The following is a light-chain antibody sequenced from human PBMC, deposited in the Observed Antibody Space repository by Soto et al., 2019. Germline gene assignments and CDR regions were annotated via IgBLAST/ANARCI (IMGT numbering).Light chain of an antibody. Sequence: QTVVTQEPSFSVSPGETVTLTCGLSSGSVSSSHHPSWYQQTPGQSPRTLIHDTNRRSSGVPDRFSGSILGNKAALTITGAHACDESEYFCVLYMGRDTPYVFGSGTKVTVL. CDR1: SGSVSSSHH. CDR2: DTN. V-gene: IGLV8-61*01. CDR3: VLYMGRDTPYV. J-gene: IGLJ1*01.